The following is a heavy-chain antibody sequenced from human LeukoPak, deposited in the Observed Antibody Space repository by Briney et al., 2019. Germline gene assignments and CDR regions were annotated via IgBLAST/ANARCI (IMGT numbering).Heavy chain of an antibody. CDR1: GFTLSSNY. CDR3: ARGHDYGDYVLDY. D-gene: IGHD4-17*01. CDR2: IYSGGST. Sequence: GGSLRLSCAASGFTLSSNYMSWVRQAPGKGLEWVSVIYSGGSTYYADSGKGRFTISRDNSKNTLYLQMNSLRAEDTAVYYCARGHDYGDYVLDYWGQGTLVTVSS. J-gene: IGHJ4*02. V-gene: IGHV3-66*02.